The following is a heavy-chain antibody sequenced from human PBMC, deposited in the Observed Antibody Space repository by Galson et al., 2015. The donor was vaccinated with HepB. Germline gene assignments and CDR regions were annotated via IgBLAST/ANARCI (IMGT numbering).Heavy chain of an antibody. Sequence: LRLSCAASGFTFNSYVVGWVRQAPGKGLEWVSRISASGRFTYYADSVKGRFTISRDNSKNTLYLQMNSLRAEDTAVYYCAKKWGSERGVAGSLDWGQGTLVTVSS. CDR2: ISASGRFT. V-gene: IGHV3-23*01. J-gene: IGHJ4*02. CDR1: GFTFNSYV. CDR3: AKKWGSERGVAGSLD. D-gene: IGHD6-19*01.